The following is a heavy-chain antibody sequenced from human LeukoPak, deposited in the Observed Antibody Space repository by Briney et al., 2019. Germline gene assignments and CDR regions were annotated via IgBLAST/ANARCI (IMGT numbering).Heavy chain of an antibody. J-gene: IGHJ5*02. Sequence: PSETLSLTCAVYGGSFSGYYWSWIRQPAGKGLEWIGRIYTSGSTNYNPSLKSRVTMSVDTSKNQFSLKLSSVTAADTAVYYCARTGEPYNWFDPWGQGTLVTVSS. D-gene: IGHD1-1*01. CDR1: GGSFSGYY. CDR2: IYTSGST. CDR3: ARTGEPYNWFDP. V-gene: IGHV4-59*10.